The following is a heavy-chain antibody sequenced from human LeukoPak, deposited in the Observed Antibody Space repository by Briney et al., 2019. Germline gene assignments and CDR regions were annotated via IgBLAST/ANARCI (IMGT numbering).Heavy chain of an antibody. V-gene: IGHV1-2*02. CDR1: GYTFTGHY. CDR2: INPNTDGT. J-gene: IGHJ5*02. D-gene: IGHD2-21*01. CDR3: ARDVVGGGTAWFDP. Sequence: ASVKVSCKASGYTFTGHYMHRVRQAPGQGLEWMGWINPNTDGTNYAQKFQGRVTMTRDTSISTAYMELSGLTSDDTAVYYCARDVVGGGTAWFDPWGQGTLVTVSS.